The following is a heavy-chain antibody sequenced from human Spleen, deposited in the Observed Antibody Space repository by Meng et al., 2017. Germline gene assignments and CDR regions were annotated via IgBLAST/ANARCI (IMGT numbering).Heavy chain of an antibody. CDR2: IIPIFGTA. CDR1: GGTFSSYA. V-gene: IGHV1-69*13. D-gene: IGHD3-22*01. Sequence: SVKVSCKASGGTFSSYAISWVRQAPGQGLEWMGGIIPIFGTANYAQKFQGRVTITADECTGTAYMELSSLRSEDTAVYYCARGYYDSSGYSLSVSFDIWGQGTMVTVSS. J-gene: IGHJ3*02. CDR3: ARGYYDSSGYSLSVSFDI.